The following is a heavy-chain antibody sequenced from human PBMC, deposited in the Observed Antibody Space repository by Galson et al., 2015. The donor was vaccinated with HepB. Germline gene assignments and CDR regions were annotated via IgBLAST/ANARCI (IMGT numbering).Heavy chain of an antibody. V-gene: IGHV3-23*01. J-gene: IGHJ6*02. CDR3: AKGQEPSSGYYPSSHMDV. CDR1: GFTFSRYA. Sequence: SLRLSCAASGFTFSRYAMSWVRQAPGKGLEWVSAISGSGGSTYYADSVKGRFTISRDNSKNTLYLQMNSLRAEDTAVYYCAKGQEPSSGYYPSSHMDVWGQGTTVTVSS. CDR2: ISGSGGST. D-gene: IGHD3-22*01.